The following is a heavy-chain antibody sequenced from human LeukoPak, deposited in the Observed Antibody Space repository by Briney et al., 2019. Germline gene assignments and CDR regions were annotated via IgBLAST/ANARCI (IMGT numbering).Heavy chain of an antibody. CDR3: AKGHDCSSTSCYSPEFDP. CDR2: ISGSGGST. V-gene: IGHV3-23*01. Sequence: GGSLRLSCAASGFTFSSYDMSWVRQAPEKGLEWVSAISGSGGSTYYADSVKGRFTISRDNSKNTLYLQMNSLRAEDTAVYYCAKGHDCSSTSCYSPEFDPWGQGTLVTVSS. CDR1: GFTFSSYD. J-gene: IGHJ5*02. D-gene: IGHD2-2*02.